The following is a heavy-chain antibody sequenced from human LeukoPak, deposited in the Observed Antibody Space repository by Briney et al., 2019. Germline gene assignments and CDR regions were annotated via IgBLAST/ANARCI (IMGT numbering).Heavy chain of an antibody. CDR1: GFTFSSYG. Sequence: GGSLRLSCAASGFTFSSYGMHWVRQAPGKGLEWVAVISYDGSNKYYAGSVKGRFTISRDNSKNTLYLQMNSLRAEDTAVYYCARDLDSSGWYSGFDYWGQGTLVTVSS. CDR3: ARDLDSSGWYSGFDY. J-gene: IGHJ4*02. D-gene: IGHD6-19*01. V-gene: IGHV3-30*03. CDR2: ISYDGSNK.